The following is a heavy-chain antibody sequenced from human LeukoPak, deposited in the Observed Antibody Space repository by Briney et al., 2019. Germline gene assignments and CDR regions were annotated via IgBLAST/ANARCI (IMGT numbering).Heavy chain of an antibody. V-gene: IGHV3-21*01. Sequence: PGGSLRLSCAASGFTFSSYSMNWVRQAPGKGLEWVSSISSSSSYIYYADSVKGRFTISRDNAKNSLYLQMNSPRAEDTAVYYCARDAAEAGIAVAGDFDYWGQGTLVTVSS. CDR1: GFTFSSYS. CDR2: ISSSSSYI. CDR3: ARDAAEAGIAVAGDFDY. D-gene: IGHD6-19*01. J-gene: IGHJ4*02.